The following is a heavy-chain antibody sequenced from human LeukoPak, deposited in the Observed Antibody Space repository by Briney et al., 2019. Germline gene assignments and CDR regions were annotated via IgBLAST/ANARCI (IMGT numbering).Heavy chain of an antibody. Sequence: GGSLRLSCAASGITFSSYGMSWVRQAPGKGLEWVANIKQDGSEKYYVDSVKGRFTISRDNAKNSLYLQMNSLRAEDTAVYYCARSSSPYDFWSGYSSVSWFDPWGQGTLVTVSS. D-gene: IGHD3-3*01. CDR1: GITFSSYG. J-gene: IGHJ5*02. CDR2: IKQDGSEK. CDR3: ARSSSPYDFWSGYSSVSWFDP. V-gene: IGHV3-7*01.